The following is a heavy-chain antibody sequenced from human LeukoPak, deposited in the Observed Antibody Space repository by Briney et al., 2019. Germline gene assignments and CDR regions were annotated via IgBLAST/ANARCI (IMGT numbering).Heavy chain of an antibody. V-gene: IGHV4-61*09. CDR1: GGSISSGSYS. D-gene: IGHD6-13*01. J-gene: IGHJ6*03. CDR3: ARTRVSYYSHYYYMDV. CDR2: IYASGST. Sequence: SQTLSLTCTVSGGSISSGSYSWSWIRQPAGKGLEWIGHIYASGSTNYNPSLKSRVTISVDTSKNQFSLKLSSVTAADTAVFYCARTRVSYYSHYYYMDVWGKGTTVTVSS.